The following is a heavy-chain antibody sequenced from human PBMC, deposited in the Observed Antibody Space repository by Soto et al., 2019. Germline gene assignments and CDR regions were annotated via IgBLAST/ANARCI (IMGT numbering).Heavy chain of an antibody. D-gene: IGHD5-12*01. CDR3: ARRGGYDRYYYHYCMDV. CDR1: GGSISSSSYY. CDR2: IYYSGST. Sequence: SETLSLTCTVSGGSISSSSYYWGWIRQPPGKGLEWIGSIYYSGSTYYNPSLKSRVTISVDTSKNQFSLKLSSVTAADTAVYYCARRGGYDRYYYHYCMDVCGQGTTVTVSS. V-gene: IGHV4-39*01. J-gene: IGHJ6*02.